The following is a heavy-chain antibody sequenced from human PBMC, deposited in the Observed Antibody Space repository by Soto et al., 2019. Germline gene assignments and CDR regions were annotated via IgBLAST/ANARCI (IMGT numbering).Heavy chain of an antibody. J-gene: IGHJ5*02. CDR1: NC. Sequence: NCSRWPRHEKKQGLEWMGWISAYNGNTNYAQKLQGRVTMTTDTSTSTAYMELRSLRSDDTAVYYCARAIDYGGNSVAWFAPWGHRTLVTVSS. D-gene: IGHD4-17*01. V-gene: IGHV1-18*01. CDR3: ARAIDYGGNSVAWFAP. CDR2: ISAYNGNT.